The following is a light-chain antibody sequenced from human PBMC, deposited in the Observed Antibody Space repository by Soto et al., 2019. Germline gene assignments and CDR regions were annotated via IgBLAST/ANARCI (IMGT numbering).Light chain of an antibody. CDR3: QQRSNWPRT. Sequence: EIVLTQSPATLSLSPGERATLSCSASQSVSSYLAWYQQKVGQSPRLLIYDASNRATGIPARFSGSGSGTDFTLTISSLEPEDFAVYYCQQRSNWPRTFGQGTKVEIK. J-gene: IGKJ1*01. CDR1: QSVSSY. V-gene: IGKV3-11*01. CDR2: DAS.